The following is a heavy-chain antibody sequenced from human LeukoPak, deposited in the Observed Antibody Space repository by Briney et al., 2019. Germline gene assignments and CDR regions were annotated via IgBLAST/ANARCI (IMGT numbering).Heavy chain of an antibody. CDR3: ARGGDTIGSIRSPFDI. CDR2: ISGGGST. CDR1: GFTVSDNY. D-gene: IGHD3-22*01. Sequence: PGGSLRLSCAASGFTVSDNYTSWVRQAPGKGLEWVSAISGGGSTYYADSVKGRLIISRDNSKNTVYLQLNSLRAEDTAVYYCARGGDTIGSIRSPFDIWGQGTMVTVSS. V-gene: IGHV3-53*01. J-gene: IGHJ3*02.